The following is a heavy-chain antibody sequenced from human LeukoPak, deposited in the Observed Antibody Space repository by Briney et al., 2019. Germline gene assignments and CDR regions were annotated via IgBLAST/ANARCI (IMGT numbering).Heavy chain of an antibody. D-gene: IGHD3-3*01. J-gene: IGHJ5*02. CDR3: AGTYYDFWSAPVNWFDP. CDR2: IYYSGST. CDR1: GGSISSYY. V-gene: IGHV4-59*08. Sequence: SETLSLTCTVSGGSISSYYWSWIRQPPGKGLEWIGYIYYSGSTNYNPSLKSRVTISVDTSKNQFSLRLSSVTAADTAVYYCAGTYYDFWSAPVNWFDPWGQGTLVTVSS.